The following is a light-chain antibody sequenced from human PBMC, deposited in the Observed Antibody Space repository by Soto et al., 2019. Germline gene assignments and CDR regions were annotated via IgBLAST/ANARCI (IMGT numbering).Light chain of an antibody. CDR3: QHYNSYPEA. Sequence: DIQITQSPSTLSGSVGDRVTITCRASQTISSWLAWYQQKPGKAPKLLIYKAYTIKSGIPAGLSGSGSGTDFTLTISSLQSEDYAAYYCQHYNSYPEAFGQGTKVDIK. CDR2: KAY. CDR1: QTISSW. V-gene: IGKV1-5*03. J-gene: IGKJ1*01.